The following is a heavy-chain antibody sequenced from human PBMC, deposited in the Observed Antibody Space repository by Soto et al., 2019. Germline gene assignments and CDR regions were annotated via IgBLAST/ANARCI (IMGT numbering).Heavy chain of an antibody. CDR1: GGSISRYY. CDR2: IYSRGST. Sequence: SETVSLTCNVSGGSISRYYWRCIRQPPGKGLEWIGYIYSRGSTNYNLSRKIRVTISVDTSKNQFSLKMSSVTAADTAVYYCVGQGYSYGHTLIGYWGQGTLVTVSS. V-gene: IGHV4-59*01. D-gene: IGHD5-18*01. J-gene: IGHJ4*02. CDR3: VGQGYSYGHTLIGY.